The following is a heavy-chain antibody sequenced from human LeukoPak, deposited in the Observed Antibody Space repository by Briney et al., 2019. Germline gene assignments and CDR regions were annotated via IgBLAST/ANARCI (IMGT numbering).Heavy chain of an antibody. D-gene: IGHD2-15*01. J-gene: IGHJ5*02. V-gene: IGHV3-23*01. CDR2: ISGSGDNT. CDR3: ARDGLICSGGSCYSGLDNWFDP. CDR1: GFTFSSYA. Sequence: GGSLRLSCAASGFTFSSYAMSWVRQAPGKGLEWVSGISGSGDNTYYADSVKGRFTISRGNSKNTLYLQMNSLRAEDTAVYYCARDGLICSGGSCYSGLDNWFDPWGQGTLVTVSS.